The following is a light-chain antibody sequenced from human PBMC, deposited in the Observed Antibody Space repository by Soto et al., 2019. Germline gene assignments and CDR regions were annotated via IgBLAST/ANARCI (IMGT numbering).Light chain of an antibody. V-gene: IGLV2-14*01. CDR1: SSDVGGYNY. J-gene: IGLJ1*01. CDR3: SSYTSSSTYV. CDR2: DVS. Sequence: QSVLTQPASVSGSPGQSITISCTGTSSDVGGYNYVSWYQQHPGKAPKLMIYDVSNRPSGVSNRFSGSKSGNTASLTISGLQDEDEADYYCSSYTSSSTYVFGNGTKLTVL.